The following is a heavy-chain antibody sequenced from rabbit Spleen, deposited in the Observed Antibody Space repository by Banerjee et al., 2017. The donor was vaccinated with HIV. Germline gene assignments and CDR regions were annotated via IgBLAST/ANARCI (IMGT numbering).Heavy chain of an antibody. Sequence: QSLEESGGDLVKPGGTLTLTCKASGIDFSTYSMSWVRQAPGKGLEWIGYIVPIFGVTYYANWVNGRFTISSHDAQNTLYLQLNSLTAADTATYFCVREAGYGGYGDANLWGPGTLVTVS. CDR1: GIDFSTYS. J-gene: IGHJ4*01. CDR3: VREAGYGGYGDANL. V-gene: IGHV1S43*01. D-gene: IGHD6-1*01. CDR2: IVPIFGVT.